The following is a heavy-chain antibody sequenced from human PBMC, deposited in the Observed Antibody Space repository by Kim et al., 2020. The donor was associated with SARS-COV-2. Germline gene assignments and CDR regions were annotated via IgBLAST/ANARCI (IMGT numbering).Heavy chain of an antibody. J-gene: IGHJ4*02. D-gene: IGHD5-18*01. CDR3: ASGYSQYFDY. CDR2: ISSSGSTI. V-gene: IGHV3-48*03. CDR1: GFTFSSYE. Sequence: GGSLRLSCAASGFTFSSYEMNWVRQAPGKGLEWVSYISSSGSTIYYADSVKGRFTISRDNAKNSLYLQMNSLRAEDTAVYYCASGYSQYFDYWGQGTLVTVSS.